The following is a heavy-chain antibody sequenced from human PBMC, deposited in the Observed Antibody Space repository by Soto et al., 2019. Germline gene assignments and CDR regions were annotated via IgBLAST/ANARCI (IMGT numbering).Heavy chain of an antibody. Sequence: PGESLKISCXGSGYIFTNYWIGWVRQMPGKGLEWMGIIYPGDSDTKYSPSFQGQVTISADKPINTAYLQWSSLKASDTAMYYCASLSRLEPRSAFDYWGQGTLVTVSS. CDR1: GYIFTNYW. J-gene: IGHJ4*02. CDR2: IYPGDSDT. D-gene: IGHD1-1*01. V-gene: IGHV5-51*01. CDR3: ASLSRLEPRSAFDY.